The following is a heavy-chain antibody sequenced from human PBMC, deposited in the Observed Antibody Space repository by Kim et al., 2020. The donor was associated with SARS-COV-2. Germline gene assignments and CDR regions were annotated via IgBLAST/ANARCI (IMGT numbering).Heavy chain of an antibody. Sequence: GGSLRLSCAASGLTVSSNHMTWIRQAPGKGLEWVSVIFSGGSTYYAASVQGRFTISSDYYKNTLSLQMNSLRAEDTAIYYCARDAVGDGYSFFDYWGQGTLVTVSS. V-gene: IGHV3-53*01. J-gene: IGHJ4*02. D-gene: IGHD4-4*01. CDR2: IFSGGST. CDR1: GLTVSSNH. CDR3: ARDAVGDGYSFFDY.